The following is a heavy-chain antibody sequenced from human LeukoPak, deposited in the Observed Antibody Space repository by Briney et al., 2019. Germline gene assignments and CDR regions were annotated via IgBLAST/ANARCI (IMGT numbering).Heavy chain of an antibody. CDR3: TSHEYSSLPFDY. CDR1: DFSFSTNW. V-gene: IGHV3-15*01. Sequence: GGSLRLSCAASDFSFSTNWMSWVRQAPGKGLEWVGRIKSKTDGGTTDYAAPVKGRFTISRDDSKNTLYLQMNSLKTEDTAVFYCTSHEYSSLPFDYWGQGTLVTVSS. J-gene: IGHJ4*02. D-gene: IGHD6-6*01. CDR2: IKSKTDGGTT.